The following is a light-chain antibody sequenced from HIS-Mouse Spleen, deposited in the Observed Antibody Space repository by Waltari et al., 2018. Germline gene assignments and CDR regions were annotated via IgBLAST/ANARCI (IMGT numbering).Light chain of an antibody. J-gene: IGLJ3*02. CDR3: AAWDDSLNGWV. V-gene: IGLV1-44*01. CDR1: NSNLGSNT. CDR2: SNN. Sequence: QSVLTQPPSASGTPGQRVTISCSGSNSNLGSNTLNWYQQLPGKAPKLLIYSNNQRPSGVPDRFSGSKSGTSASLAISGLQSEDEADYYCAAWDDSLNGWVFGGGTKLTVL.